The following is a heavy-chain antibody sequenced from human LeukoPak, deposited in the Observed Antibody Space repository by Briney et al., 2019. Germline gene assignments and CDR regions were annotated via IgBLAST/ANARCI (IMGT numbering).Heavy chain of an antibody. CDR1: GYTFTGYF. D-gene: IGHD5-18*01. CDR2: INPNNGGT. V-gene: IGHV1-2*02. CDR3: ARSGQWGYSYGNFDY. J-gene: IGHJ4*02. Sequence: ASVKVSCKASGYTFTGYFIHWVRQAPGQGLEWMGWINPNNGGTKYAQKFQDRVTMTRDTSISTAYMELSRLRSDDTAVYYCARSGQWGYSYGNFDYWGQGTLVTVSS.